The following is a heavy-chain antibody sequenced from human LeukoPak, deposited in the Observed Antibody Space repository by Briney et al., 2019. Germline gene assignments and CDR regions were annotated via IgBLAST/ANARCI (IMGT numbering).Heavy chain of an antibody. Sequence: SETLSLTCTVSGGPISSSSYYWGWIRQPPGKGLEWIGSIYHSGSTYYNPSLKSRVTMSIDTSKNQFSLRLSSVTAADTAVYYCARRPGEYGGNDFDYWGQGTLVTVSS. CDR1: GGPISSSSYY. D-gene: IGHD4/OR15-4a*01. CDR2: IYHSGST. CDR3: ARRPGEYGGNDFDY. V-gene: IGHV4-39*01. J-gene: IGHJ4*02.